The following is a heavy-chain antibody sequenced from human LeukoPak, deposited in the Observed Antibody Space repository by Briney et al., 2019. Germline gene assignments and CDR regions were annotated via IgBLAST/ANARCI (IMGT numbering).Heavy chain of an antibody. J-gene: IGHJ4*02. D-gene: IGHD2-15*01. Sequence: PSETLSLTCTVSGGSISSYYWSWIRQPPGKGLEWIGYIYYSGSTNYNPSLKSRVTISVDTSKNQFSLKLSSVTAADTAVYYCARASFGGSFDYWGQGTLVTVSS. CDR2: IYYSGST. CDR1: GGSISSYY. V-gene: IGHV4-59*01. CDR3: ARASFGGSFDY.